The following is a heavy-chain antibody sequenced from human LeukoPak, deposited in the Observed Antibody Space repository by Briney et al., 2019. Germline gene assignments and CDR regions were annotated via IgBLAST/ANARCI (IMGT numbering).Heavy chain of an antibody. D-gene: IGHD6-6*01. J-gene: IGHJ4*02. CDR2: ISYDGSNK. Sequence: GGSLRLSCAASGFTFSSYAMHWVRQAPGRGLEWVAVISYDGSNKYYADSVKGRFTISRDNSKNTLYLQMNSLRAEDTAVYYCAGYPAARRPTFDYWGQGTLVTVSS. CDR1: GFTFSSYA. V-gene: IGHV3-30-3*01. CDR3: AGYPAARRPTFDY.